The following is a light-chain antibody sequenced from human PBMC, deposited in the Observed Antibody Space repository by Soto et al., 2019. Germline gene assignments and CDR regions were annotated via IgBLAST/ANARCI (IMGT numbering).Light chain of an antibody. CDR2: AAS. J-gene: IGKJ1*01. CDR3: QQYYSYPRT. CDR1: QTVSRY. Sequence: IQLTPSPSSLSASVGDTVTITCRASQTVSRYLNWYQQKSGTAPKLLIYAASTLHTGVPSRFSGRGSGADFTLTINNLQREDFADYFCQQYYSYPRTFGQGTKVEIK. V-gene: IGKV1-39*01.